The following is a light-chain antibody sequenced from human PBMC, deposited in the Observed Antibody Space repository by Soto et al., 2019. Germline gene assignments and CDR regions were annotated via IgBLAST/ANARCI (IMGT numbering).Light chain of an antibody. CDR2: GAY. CDR1: QSVSRN. CDR3: QQCNDWPHT. J-gene: IGKJ2*01. Sequence: EIVMTQSPATLSVSPGERATLSCRASQSVSRNLAWYQQKPGQAPRLLIYGAYTRATGIPDRFSGRGSATDFTLTISSLQSEDCAVYYCQQCNDWPHTFGQGTKLEIK. V-gene: IGKV3-15*01.